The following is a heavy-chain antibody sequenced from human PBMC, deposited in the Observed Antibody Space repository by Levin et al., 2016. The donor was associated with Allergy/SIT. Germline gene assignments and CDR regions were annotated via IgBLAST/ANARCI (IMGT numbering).Heavy chain of an antibody. V-gene: IGHV2-5*02. CDR3: AHMGHCSSANCTTAFSGHWFDP. D-gene: IGHD2-2*01. Sequence: SGPTLVKPTQTLPLTCTFSGFSLSTTGVAVGWIRQPPGKALEWLALIYWDDDKRYSPSLKSRLTITKDTSKNLVVLTMTNMDPVDTATYYCAHMGHCSSANCTTAFSGHWFDPWGQGTLVTVSS. CDR1: GFSLSTTGVA. CDR2: IYWDDDK. J-gene: IGHJ5*02.